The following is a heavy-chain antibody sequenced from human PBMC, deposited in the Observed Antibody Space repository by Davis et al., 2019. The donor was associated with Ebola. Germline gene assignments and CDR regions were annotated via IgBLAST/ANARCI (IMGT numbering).Heavy chain of an antibody. CDR2: IIPIFGTA. CDR1: GGTFSSYA. J-gene: IGHJ5*02. V-gene: IGHV1-69*13. Sequence: SVKVSCKASGGTFSSYAISWVRQAPGQGLEWMGGIIPIFGTANYAQKFQGRVTITADESTSTAYMELSSLRSEDTAVYYCARDSGYDILTGPNWFDPWGQGTLVTVSS. D-gene: IGHD3-9*01. CDR3: ARDSGYDILTGPNWFDP.